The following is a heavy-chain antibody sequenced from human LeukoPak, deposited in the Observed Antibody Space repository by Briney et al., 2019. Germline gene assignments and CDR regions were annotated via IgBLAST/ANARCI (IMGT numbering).Heavy chain of an antibody. CDR1: GYTFTDYY. J-gene: IGHJ4*02. D-gene: IGHD2-2*01. Sequence: APVKVSCKASGYTFTDYYMHWVRQAPGQGFEWMGWINPNDGDTNYAQKFQGRVTMARDTSISTAHMEVSRLRSDDTAVYYCARANFLYCSSTTCLFDYWGQGTLVTVSS. V-gene: IGHV1-2*02. CDR3: ARANFLYCSSTTCLFDY. CDR2: INPNDGDT.